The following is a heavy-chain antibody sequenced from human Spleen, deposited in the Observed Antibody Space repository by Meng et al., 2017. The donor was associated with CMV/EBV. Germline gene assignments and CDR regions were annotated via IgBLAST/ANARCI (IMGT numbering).Heavy chain of an antibody. CDR1: GGSFSGYY. Sequence: LPCPFYGGSFSGYYWSWIRQPPGQGLEWIGEINHSGSTNYNPSLKSRVTISVDTSKNQFSLKLSSVTAADTAVYYCARVYQRLNWFDPWGQGTLVTVSS. V-gene: IGHV4-34*01. D-gene: IGHD2-2*01. J-gene: IGHJ5*02. CDR2: INHSGST. CDR3: ARVYQRLNWFDP.